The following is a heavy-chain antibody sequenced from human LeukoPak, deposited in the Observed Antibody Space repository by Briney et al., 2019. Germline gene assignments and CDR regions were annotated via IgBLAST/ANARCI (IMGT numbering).Heavy chain of an antibody. CDR2: ISWNSGSI. J-gene: IGHJ4*02. Sequence: GRSLRLSCAASGFTFDDYAMHWVRQAPGKGLEWVSGISWNSGSIGYADSVKGRFTISRDNAKNSLYLQMNSLRTEDTALYYCAKGRSPTDNRGGYFDYWGQGTLVTVSS. CDR1: GFTFDDYA. V-gene: IGHV3-9*01. D-gene: IGHD1-14*01. CDR3: AKGRSPTDNRGGYFDY.